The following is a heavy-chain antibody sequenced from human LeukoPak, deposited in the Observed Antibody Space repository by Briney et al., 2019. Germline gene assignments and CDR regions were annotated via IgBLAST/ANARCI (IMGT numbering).Heavy chain of an antibody. V-gene: IGHV1-46*01. J-gene: IGHJ4*02. CDR3: ARGGDIIAAAGIIDY. Sequence: ASVKVSCKASGYTFTSYGISWVRQAPGQGLEWMGIINPSGGSTSYTQKFQGRVTMTRDMSTSTVYMELSSLRSEDTAVYYCARGGDIIAAAGIIDYWGQGTLVTVSS. D-gene: IGHD6-13*01. CDR1: GYTFTSYG. CDR2: INPSGGST.